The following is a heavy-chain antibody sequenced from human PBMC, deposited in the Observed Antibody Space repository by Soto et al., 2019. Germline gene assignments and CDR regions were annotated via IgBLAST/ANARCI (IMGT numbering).Heavy chain of an antibody. CDR3: ARDRGYCSSTSCSLYYYYYMDV. CDR1: GFTFSSYS. Sequence: PGGSLRLSCAASGFTFSSYSMNWVRQAPGKGLEWVSSISSSSSYIYYADSVKGRFTISRDNAKNSLYLQMNSLRAEDTAVYYCARDRGYCSSTSCSLYYYYYMDVWGKGTTVTVSS. V-gene: IGHV3-21*01. D-gene: IGHD2-2*01. J-gene: IGHJ6*03. CDR2: ISSSSSYI.